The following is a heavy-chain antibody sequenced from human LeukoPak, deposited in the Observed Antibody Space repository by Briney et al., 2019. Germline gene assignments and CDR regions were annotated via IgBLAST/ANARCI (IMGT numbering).Heavy chain of an antibody. CDR2: ITAGGGTS. V-gene: IGHV3-23*01. CDR1: GFTFANYA. D-gene: IGHD4-11*01. J-gene: IGHJ4*02. CDR3: VRVDSAYYFDY. Sequence: GGSLRLSCAASGFTFANYAMTWVRQAPGKGLEWVSGITAGGGTSYYAHSARDRFTISRDNSNNMLYLEMNSLKTEDTAVYYCVRVDSAYYFDYWGQGTLVTVSS.